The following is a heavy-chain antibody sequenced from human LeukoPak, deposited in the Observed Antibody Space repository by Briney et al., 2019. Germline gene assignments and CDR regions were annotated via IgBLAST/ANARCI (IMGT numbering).Heavy chain of an antibody. CDR3: ARHDRYNWNYVDY. V-gene: IGHV4-59*08. D-gene: IGHD1-20*01. Sequence: SETLSLTCTVSGVSISSYYCSWIRQPPGKGLEWIGYIYYSGSTNYNPSPKRRVTISVDTSKNHFSLKLSSVTAADAAVYYCARHDRYNWNYVDYWGQGTLVTVSS. CDR1: GVSISSYY. J-gene: IGHJ4*02. CDR2: IYYSGST.